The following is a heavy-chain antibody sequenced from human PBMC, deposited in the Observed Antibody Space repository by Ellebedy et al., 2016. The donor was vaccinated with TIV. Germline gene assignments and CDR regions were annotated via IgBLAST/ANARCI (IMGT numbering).Heavy chain of an antibody. CDR2: ISNTGSRT. D-gene: IGHD3-22*01. Sequence: PGGSLRLSCAASGFTFSSYWMHWVRQVPGKGLEWVSTISNTGSRTYYADSVEGRFIISRDNSKKTLYLQMNSLRAEDTAVYYCAKGRGGGSDSSAPRYYFDYWGLGTLVTVSS. CDR3: AKGRGGGSDSSAPRYYFDY. CDR1: GFTFSSYW. J-gene: IGHJ4*02. V-gene: IGHV3-23*01.